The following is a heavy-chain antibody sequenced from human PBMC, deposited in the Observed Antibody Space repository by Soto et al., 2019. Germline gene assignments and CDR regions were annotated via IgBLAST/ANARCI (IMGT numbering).Heavy chain of an antibody. Sequence: ASVKVSCKASGYTFTSYYMHWVRQAPGQGLEWMGIINPSGGSTSYAQKFQGRVTMTRDTSTSTVYMELSSLRSEDTAVYYCARESYYDSSGYSGDAFDIWGQGTRVTV. V-gene: IGHV1-46*01. J-gene: IGHJ3*02. CDR2: INPSGGST. CDR3: ARESYYDSSGYSGDAFDI. D-gene: IGHD3-22*01. CDR1: GYTFTSYY.